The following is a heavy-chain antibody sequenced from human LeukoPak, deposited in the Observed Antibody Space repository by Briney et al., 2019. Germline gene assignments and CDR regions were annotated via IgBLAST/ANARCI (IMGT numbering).Heavy chain of an antibody. CDR1: GFTFNSYS. D-gene: IGHD4-17*01. Sequence: GGSLRLSCAASGFTFNSYSMNWVRQAPGKGLEWVANIKQDGSEKYYVDSVKGRFTISRDNAKNSLYLQMNSLRAEDTAVYYCARVLGYGDYFDYWGQGTLVTVSS. CDR2: IKQDGSEK. J-gene: IGHJ4*02. V-gene: IGHV3-7*01. CDR3: ARVLGYGDYFDY.